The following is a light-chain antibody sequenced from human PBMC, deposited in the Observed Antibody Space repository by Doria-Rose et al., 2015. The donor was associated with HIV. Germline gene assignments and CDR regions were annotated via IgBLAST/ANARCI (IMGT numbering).Light chain of an antibody. J-gene: IGLJ1*01. V-gene: IGLV2-14*03. CDR1: SSDVGGFGY. CDR3: NSYTTSSTHNYV. Sequence: QSVLIQPASVSGSPGQSITISCTGTSSDVGGFGYVSWYQQHPGKAPKLVIYDVSNRPSGVSNRFSGSKSGDTASLIISGLQAEDEADYYCNSYTTSSTHNYVFGTGTKVTVL. CDR2: DVS.